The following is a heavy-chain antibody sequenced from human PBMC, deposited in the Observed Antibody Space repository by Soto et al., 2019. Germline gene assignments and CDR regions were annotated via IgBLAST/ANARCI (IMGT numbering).Heavy chain of an antibody. J-gene: IGHJ6*02. Sequence: SVKVSCKASGGTFSSYAISWVRQAPGQGLEWMGGIIPIFGTANYAQKFQGRVTITADESTSTAYMELSSLRSEDTAVYYCARGREIVVVPAAVAHGMDVWGQGTKVTVSS. V-gene: IGHV1-69*13. CDR3: ARGREIVVVPAAVAHGMDV. CDR1: GGTFSSYA. D-gene: IGHD2-2*01. CDR2: IIPIFGTA.